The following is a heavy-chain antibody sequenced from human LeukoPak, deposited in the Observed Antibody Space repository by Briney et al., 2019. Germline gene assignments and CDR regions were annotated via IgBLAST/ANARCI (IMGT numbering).Heavy chain of an antibody. D-gene: IGHD6-19*01. V-gene: IGHV4-34*01. J-gene: IGHJ3*01. Sequence: PSETLSLTCAVSEMSFSAYYWNWIRQSPGNGLEWIREINYGGSTKYTPSLEGRGTILIDTSKNQYSLKLTSVTAADTAVYYCASGFPPGSGSRGSHAFDVWGQGTMVTVSS. CDR1: EMSFSAYY. CDR2: INYGGST. CDR3: ASGFPPGSGSRGSHAFDV.